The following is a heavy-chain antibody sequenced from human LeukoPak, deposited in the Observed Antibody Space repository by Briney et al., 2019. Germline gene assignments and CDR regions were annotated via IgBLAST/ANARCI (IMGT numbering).Heavy chain of an antibody. D-gene: IGHD2-21*02. J-gene: IGHJ4*02. CDR3: ARVGYCGGDCYRLATIPFDY. CDR1: GYTFTSYG. V-gene: IGHV1-18*01. CDR2: ISAYNGNT. Sequence: ASVKVSCKASGYTFTSYGISWVRQAPGQGLEWMGWISAYNGNTNYAQKLQGRVTMTTDTSTSTAYMELRSLRSDDTAVYYCARVGYCGGDCYRLATIPFDYWGQGTLVTVSS.